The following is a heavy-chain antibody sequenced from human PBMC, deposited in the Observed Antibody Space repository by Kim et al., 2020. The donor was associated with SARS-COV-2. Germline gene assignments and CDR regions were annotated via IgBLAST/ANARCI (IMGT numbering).Heavy chain of an antibody. D-gene: IGHD1-26*01. CDR2: FYGGADAT. Sequence: GGSLRLSCAASGFTFWGYTMNWVRQAPGKGLEWVSLFYGGADATRYADSVKGRFTISRDNSKSTLYRQMTTLRVEDTAVYYCVKGTGFILPSDSTYNLDVWGQGTTVIVSS. CDR3: VKGTGFILPSDSTYNLDV. CDR1: GFTFWGYT. V-gene: IGHV3-23*03. J-gene: IGHJ6*02.